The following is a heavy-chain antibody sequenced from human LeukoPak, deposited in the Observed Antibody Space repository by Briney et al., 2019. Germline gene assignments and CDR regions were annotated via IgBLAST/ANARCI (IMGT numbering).Heavy chain of an antibody. CDR1: GYTSTSYG. CDR3: ARGGGQQLVYWYFDL. CDR2: ISAYNGNT. D-gene: IGHD6-13*01. Sequence: ASVKVSCKASGYTSTSYGISWVRQAPGQGLEWMGWISAYNGNTNYAQKLQGRVTMTTDTSTSTAYMELRSLRSDDTAVYYCARGGGQQLVYWYFDLWGRGTLVTVSS. V-gene: IGHV1-18*01. J-gene: IGHJ2*01.